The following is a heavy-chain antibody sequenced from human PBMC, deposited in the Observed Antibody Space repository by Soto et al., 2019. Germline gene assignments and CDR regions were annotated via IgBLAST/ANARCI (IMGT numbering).Heavy chain of an antibody. CDR1: GYTFTGYY. V-gene: IGHV1-2*04. J-gene: IGHJ6*02. D-gene: IGHD5-18*01. CDR3: ARDRGYSSSYNYHSYFGMDV. Sequence: ASVKVSCKTSGYTFTGYYIHWVRQAPGQGLEWMGWINPSTDVTRSAEKFQDWVTMTRDTSIRTAYMELRRLKSDDTAIYYCARDRGYSSSYNYHSYFGMDVWGQGPQATASS. CDR2: INPSTDVT.